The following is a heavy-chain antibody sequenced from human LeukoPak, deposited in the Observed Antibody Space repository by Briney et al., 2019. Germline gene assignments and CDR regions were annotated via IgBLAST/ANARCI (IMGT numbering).Heavy chain of an antibody. Sequence: GSLRLSCAASGFTFSSYGMHWVRQAPGKGLEWVAFIRYDGSNKYYADSVKGRFTISRDNSKNTLYLQMYSLRAEDTAVYYWASLPPRGYSYGRAIDYWGQGTLVTVSS. D-gene: IGHD5-18*01. V-gene: IGHV3-30*02. J-gene: IGHJ4*02. CDR3: ASLPPRGYSYGRAIDY. CDR2: IRYDGSNK. CDR1: GFTFSSYG.